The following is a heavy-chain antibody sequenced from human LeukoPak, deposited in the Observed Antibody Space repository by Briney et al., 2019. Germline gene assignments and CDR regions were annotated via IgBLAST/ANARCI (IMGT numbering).Heavy chain of an antibody. CDR2: VNGDGSST. J-gene: IGHJ4*02. CDR1: GFTFSTYW. CDR3: ARDGIAAVDFDY. D-gene: IGHD6-13*01. Sequence: RGSLRLSCAASGFTFSTYWMHWVRQAPGKGLVWVSRVNGDGSSTNYADSVKGRFTISRDNAKNTLYLQMNSLRAEDTAVYYYARDGIAAVDFDYWGQGILVTVSS. V-gene: IGHV3-74*01.